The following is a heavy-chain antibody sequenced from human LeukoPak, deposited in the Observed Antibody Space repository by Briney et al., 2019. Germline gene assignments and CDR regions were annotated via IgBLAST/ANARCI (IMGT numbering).Heavy chain of an antibody. D-gene: IGHD3-10*02. J-gene: IGHJ5*02. CDR2: ISAYNGNT. V-gene: IGHV1-18*01. Sequence: ASVKVSCKTSGYIFTNYAISWVRQAPGQGLEWMGWISAYNGNTQYAQNLQGRVTMTTDTSTSTAYMEPRSLRSDDTAVYYCARGPRDYVNGFDAWGQGSLVTVSS. CDR1: GYIFTNYA. CDR3: ARGPRDYVNGFDA.